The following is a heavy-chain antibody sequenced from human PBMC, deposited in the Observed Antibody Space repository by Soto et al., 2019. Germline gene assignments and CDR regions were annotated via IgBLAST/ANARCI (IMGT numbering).Heavy chain of an antibody. D-gene: IGHD1-1*01. Sequence: PSETLSLTCTVSGASISGYYWSWIRKSAGKGLEWIGRIYATGTTDYNPSLKSRVMMSVDTSKKQFSLKLRSVTAADTAVYYCVRDGTKTLRDWFDPRGQGISATVSS. CDR1: GASISGYY. CDR2: IYATGTT. J-gene: IGHJ5*02. V-gene: IGHV4-4*07. CDR3: VRDGTKTLRDWFDP.